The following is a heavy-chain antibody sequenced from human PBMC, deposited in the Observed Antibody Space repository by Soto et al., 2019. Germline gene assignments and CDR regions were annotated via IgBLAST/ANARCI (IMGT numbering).Heavy chain of an antibody. CDR1: RLTFSSYG. CDR2: IWYDGSNK. CDR3: ARSQGVCSRGSCYSDFYYYYMDV. D-gene: IGHD2-15*01. Sequence: GGSLRLSCAASRLTFSSYGMHWVRQAPGKGLEWVAVIWYDGSNKYYTDSVKGRFTISRDNSKKTLFLQMNSLRAEDTAVYYCARSQGVCSRGSCYSDFYYYYMDVWGKGTTVPVSS. J-gene: IGHJ6*03. V-gene: IGHV3-33*01.